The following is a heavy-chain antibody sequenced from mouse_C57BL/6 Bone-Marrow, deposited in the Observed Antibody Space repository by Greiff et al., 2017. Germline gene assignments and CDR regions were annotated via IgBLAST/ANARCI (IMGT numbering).Heavy chain of an antibody. CDR2: IHPNSGST. V-gene: IGHV1-64*01. Sequence: QVQLQQPGAELVKPGASVKLSCKASGYTFTSYWMHWVKQRPGQGLEWIGMIHPNSGSTNYNEKFKSKATLTVDKSSSTAYMQLSSLTSEDSAVYYCARSDYGNYGPVYFDYWGQGTTLTVSS. CDR3: ARSDYGNYGPVYFDY. D-gene: IGHD2-1*01. CDR1: GYTFTSYW. J-gene: IGHJ2*01.